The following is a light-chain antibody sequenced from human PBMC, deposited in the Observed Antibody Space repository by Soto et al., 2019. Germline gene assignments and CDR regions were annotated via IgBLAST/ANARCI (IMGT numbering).Light chain of an antibody. CDR1: QDTSNY. J-gene: IGKJ4*01. Sequence: DIQMTQSPSSLSASVGDRVTITCQASQDTSNYLNWYQQKPGKAPKLLIYDASNLETGVPSRFSGSGSGTDFTFTISSLQPEDIATYYCQQYDNLTFGGGTKVDIK. V-gene: IGKV1-33*01. CDR2: DAS. CDR3: QQYDNLT.